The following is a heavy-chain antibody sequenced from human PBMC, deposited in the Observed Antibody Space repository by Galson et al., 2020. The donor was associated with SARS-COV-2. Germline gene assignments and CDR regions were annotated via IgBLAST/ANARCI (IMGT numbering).Heavy chain of an antibody. Sequence: TLSLTCTVSGGSISSSSYYWGWIRQPPGKGLEWIGSIYYSGSTYYNPSLKSRVTISVDTSKNQFSLKLSSVTAADTAVYYCASELYYYGSGSKYYYYYGMDVWGQGTTVTVSS. CDR2: IYYSGST. V-gene: IGHV4-39*01. D-gene: IGHD3-10*01. CDR1: GGSISSSSYY. CDR3: ASELYYYGSGSKYYYYYGMDV. J-gene: IGHJ6*02.